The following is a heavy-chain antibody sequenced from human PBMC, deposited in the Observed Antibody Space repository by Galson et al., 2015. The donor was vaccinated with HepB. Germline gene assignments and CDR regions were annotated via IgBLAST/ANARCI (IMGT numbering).Heavy chain of an antibody. V-gene: IGHV4-34*01. Sequence: ETLSLTCAVYGGSFSGYYWSWIRQPPGKGLEWIGEINHSGSTNYSPSLKSRVTVAVDTSRKQFSLRLTSVTAADTAVYYCAREAAMLSPDAFDMWGQGTMVTVSS. CDR3: AREAAMLSPDAFDM. J-gene: IGHJ3*02. CDR1: GGSFSGYY. CDR2: INHSGST. D-gene: IGHD5-18*01.